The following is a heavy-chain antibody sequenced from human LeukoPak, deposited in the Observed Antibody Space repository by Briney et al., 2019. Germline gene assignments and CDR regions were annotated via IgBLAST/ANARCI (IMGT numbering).Heavy chain of an antibody. D-gene: IGHD3-3*01. V-gene: IGHV3-53*01. Sequence: PGGSLRLSCAASGFTVSSNYMSWVRQAPGKGLEWVSVIYSGGSTYYADSVKGRFTISRDNSKDTLYLQMNSLRAEDTAVYYCAKDVLLEWLLGNFHYWGQGTLVTVSS. CDR3: AKDVLLEWLLGNFHY. CDR2: IYSGGST. J-gene: IGHJ4*02. CDR1: GFTVSSNY.